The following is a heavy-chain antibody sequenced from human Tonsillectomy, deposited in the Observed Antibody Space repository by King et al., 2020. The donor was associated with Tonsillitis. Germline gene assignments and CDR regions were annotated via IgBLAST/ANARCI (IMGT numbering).Heavy chain of an antibody. CDR2: ISPIFVTA. D-gene: IGHD4-23*01. Sequence: QLVQSGAEVKKPGSSVKVSCKASVGTFSSYAISWVRQAPGQGLEWMWGISPIFVTANYAQKFQGRVTITADESTSTAYMELSSLRSEDTAVYYCARDPDDYGGKGWFDPWGQGTLVTVSS. J-gene: IGHJ5*02. CDR1: VGTFSSYA. V-gene: IGHV1-69*12. CDR3: ARDPDDYGGKGWFDP.